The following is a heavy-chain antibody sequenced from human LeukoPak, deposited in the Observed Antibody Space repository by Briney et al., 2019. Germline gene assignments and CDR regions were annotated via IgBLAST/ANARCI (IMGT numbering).Heavy chain of an antibody. J-gene: IGHJ1*01. D-gene: IGHD6-13*01. V-gene: IGHV4-39*07. CDR2: INYSGTT. CDR1: GGSISRSTYY. CDR3: ARVGYSSSWSVLGGYFQH. Sequence: KPSETLSLTCSVSGGSISRSTYYWGWIRQPPGKGLEWIATINYSGTTHYIPSLNSRVTISVDTSKNQFSLKLSSVTAADTAVYYCARVGYSSSWSVLGGYFQHWGQGTLVTVSS.